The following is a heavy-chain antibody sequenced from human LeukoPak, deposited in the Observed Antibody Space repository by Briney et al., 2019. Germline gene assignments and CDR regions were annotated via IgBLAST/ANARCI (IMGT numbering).Heavy chain of an antibody. CDR3: ARTRAPSNGRVLYYMDV. CDR1: GFAFSSYS. V-gene: IGHV3-21*01. CDR2: IISISSHI. J-gene: IGHJ6*03. Sequence: GGSLRLSCAASGFAFSSYSMNWVRQAPGKGLEWVASIISISSHIYYADSVKGRFTISRDNAKNSLYLQMNSLRAEDTAVYYCARTRAPSNGRVLYYMDVWGKGTTVTVSS. D-gene: IGHD2-2*01.